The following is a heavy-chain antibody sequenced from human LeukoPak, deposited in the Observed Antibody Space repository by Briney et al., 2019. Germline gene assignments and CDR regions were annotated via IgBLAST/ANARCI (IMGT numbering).Heavy chain of an antibody. D-gene: IGHD2/OR15-2a*01. Sequence: ASVKVSCKASGYTFTGYFMHWVRQAPGQGPEWMGWINPNSGGTNYAQKFQGRVTMTEDTSTDTAYMELSSLRSEDTAVYYCATAFEGGGFDYWGQGTLVTVSS. CDR1: GYTFTGYF. V-gene: IGHV1-2*02. J-gene: IGHJ4*02. CDR3: ATAFEGGGFDY. CDR2: INPNSGGT.